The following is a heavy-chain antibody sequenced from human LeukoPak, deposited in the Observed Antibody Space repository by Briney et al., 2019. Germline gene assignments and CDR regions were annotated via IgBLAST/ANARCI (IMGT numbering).Heavy chain of an antibody. CDR1: GFTFSSYA. CDR3: AKKYSSSWYYFDY. Sequence: GRSLRLSCAASGFTFSSYAMSWVRQAPGKGLEWVSAISGSGGSTYYADSVKGRFTISRGNSKNTLYLQMNSLRAEDTAVYYCAKKYSSSWYYFDYWGQGTLVTVSS. V-gene: IGHV3-23*01. D-gene: IGHD6-13*01. CDR2: ISGSGGST. J-gene: IGHJ4*02.